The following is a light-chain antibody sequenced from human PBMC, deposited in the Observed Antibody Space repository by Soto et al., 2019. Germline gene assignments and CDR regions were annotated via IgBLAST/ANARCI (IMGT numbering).Light chain of an antibody. CDR3: SSYAASNNFYFV. CDR1: SSNVGGYNY. V-gene: IGLV2-8*01. J-gene: IGLJ3*02. CDR2: EVT. Sequence: QSVLTQPPSASGSPGQSVTISCTGTSSNVGGYNYVSWYQQYPGRAPKLMIYEVTQRPSGVPDRCSGSNSGNTASLTVSGLQAEDEADYYCSSYAASNNFYFVFGGGTKLTVL.